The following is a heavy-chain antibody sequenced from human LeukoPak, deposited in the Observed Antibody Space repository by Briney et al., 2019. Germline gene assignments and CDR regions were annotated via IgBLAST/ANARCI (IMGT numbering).Heavy chain of an antibody. CDR3: ARAVQVTTGGLFDY. CDR1: GGTFSSYA. CDR2: IIPIFSTP. J-gene: IGHJ4*02. V-gene: IGHV1-69*06. Sequence: SVKVSCKASGGTFSSYAISWVRQAPGQGLEWMGGIIPIFSTPNYAQKFQGRVTITADKSTSTAYMELSSLRSEDTAVYYCARAVQVTTGGLFDYWGQGTLVTVSS. D-gene: IGHD4-17*01.